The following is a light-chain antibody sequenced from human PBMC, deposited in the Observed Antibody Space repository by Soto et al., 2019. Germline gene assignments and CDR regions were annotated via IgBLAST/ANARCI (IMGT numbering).Light chain of an antibody. V-gene: IGKV1-39*01. J-gene: IGKJ2*01. CDR3: QQSYTPPYT. CDR2: AAS. Sequence: DIQMTQSPSSLSASVGDRVTMTCRASQSITTYLNGYQQKPGKAHNLLIYAASILQSGVPSRFSGSGSGTDFTLTLSSLQPEDFATYFCQQSYTPPYTFGQGTKLQIK. CDR1: QSITTY.